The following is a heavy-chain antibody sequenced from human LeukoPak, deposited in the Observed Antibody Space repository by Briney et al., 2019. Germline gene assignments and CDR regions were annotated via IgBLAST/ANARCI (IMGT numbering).Heavy chain of an antibody. D-gene: IGHD6-19*01. Sequence: GASVKVSCKASGYTFTGYYMHWVRQAPGQGLEWMGWINPNSGGTNYAQKFQGWVTMTRDTSISTAYMELSRLRSDDTAVYYCARDISIRAVAGLGVWGQGTTVTVSS. J-gene: IGHJ6*02. V-gene: IGHV1-2*04. CDR2: INPNSGGT. CDR3: ARDISIRAVAGLGV. CDR1: GYTFTGYY.